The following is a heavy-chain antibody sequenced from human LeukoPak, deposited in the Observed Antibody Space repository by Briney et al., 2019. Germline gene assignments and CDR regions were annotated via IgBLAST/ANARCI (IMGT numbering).Heavy chain of an antibody. CDR3: AREDSSGYYFV. CDR2: IQQDGSEK. Sequence: GSLRLSCAASGFTFSYYSMSWVRQAPGKGLEWVANIQQDGSEKYYVDSVKGRFTISRDNAKNSLYLQMNSLRAEDTAVYYCAREDSSGYYFVWGQGTLVTVSS. D-gene: IGHD3-22*01. V-gene: IGHV3-7*04. J-gene: IGHJ4*02. CDR1: GFTFSYYS.